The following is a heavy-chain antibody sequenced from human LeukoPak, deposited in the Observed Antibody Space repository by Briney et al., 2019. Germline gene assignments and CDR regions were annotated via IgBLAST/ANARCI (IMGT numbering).Heavy chain of an antibody. V-gene: IGHV3-64*04. CDR3: ARGRHEGDY. J-gene: IGHJ4*02. CDR1: GFTFSSYA. D-gene: IGHD1-1*01. CDR2: ISPNGGST. Sequence: PGGSLRLSCSASGFTFSSYAMHWVRQAPGKGLEFVSAISPNGGSTYYTDSVKGRFTISRDNSKNTLYLQMNSLRTEDTAVYYCARGRHEGDYWGQGTLVTVSS.